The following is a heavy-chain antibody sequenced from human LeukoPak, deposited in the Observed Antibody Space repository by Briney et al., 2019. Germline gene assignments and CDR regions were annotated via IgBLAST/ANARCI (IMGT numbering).Heavy chain of an antibody. V-gene: IGHV1-18*01. CDR1: GYTFTSYG. CDR2: ISAYNGNT. Sequence: GASVKVSCKASGYTFTSYGISWVRQAPGQGLEWMGWISAYNGNTNYAQKLQGRVTMTTDTSTSTAYMELRSLRSDDTAVYYCARDRRDGDLYYYGSGSTYWGQGTLVTVSS. CDR3: ARDRRDGDLYYYGSGSTY. J-gene: IGHJ4*02. D-gene: IGHD3-10*01.